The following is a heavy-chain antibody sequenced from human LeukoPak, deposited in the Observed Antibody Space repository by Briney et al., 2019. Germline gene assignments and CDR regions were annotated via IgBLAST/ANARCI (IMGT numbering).Heavy chain of an antibody. Sequence: GASVKVSCKASGYTFTSYYMHWVRQAPGQGLEWMGIINPSGGSTSYAQKFQGRVTMTRDTSTSTVYMELSSLRSEDTAVYYCARDLYSSSSLQNWFDPWGQGTLVTVSS. D-gene: IGHD6-6*01. CDR3: ARDLYSSSSLQNWFDP. V-gene: IGHV1-46*01. CDR2: INPSGGST. CDR1: GYTFTSYY. J-gene: IGHJ5*02.